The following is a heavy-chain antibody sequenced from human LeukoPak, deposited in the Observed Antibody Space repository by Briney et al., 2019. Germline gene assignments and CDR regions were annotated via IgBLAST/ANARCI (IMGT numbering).Heavy chain of an antibody. D-gene: IGHD6-19*01. CDR3: ARDRVSYSSGWYRGTAFDY. Sequence: NSSETLSLTCAVSGGSISSSNWWSWVRQPPGKGLEWIGEIYHSGSTNYNPSLKSRVTISVDKSKNHFSVKLRSVTAAETAVYYCARDRVSYSSGWYRGTAFDYWGQGTLVTVSS. J-gene: IGHJ4*02. CDR2: IYHSGST. CDR1: GGSISSSNW. V-gene: IGHV4-4*02.